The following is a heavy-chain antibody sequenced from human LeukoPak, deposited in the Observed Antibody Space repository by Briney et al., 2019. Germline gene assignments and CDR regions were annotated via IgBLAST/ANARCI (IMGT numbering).Heavy chain of an antibody. J-gene: IGHJ6*03. CDR3: ARSSGRSPNRDYMDV. D-gene: IGHD1-14*01. CDR1: AYSY. Sequence: ASVKVSCKASAYSYMHWVRQAPGQGLEWMGIINPSGGTTNYAQRFQGRVTMTRDTSTSTAYMELSSLRSEDTAVYYCARSSGRSPNRDYMDVWGKGTTVTISS. V-gene: IGHV1-46*01. CDR2: INPSGGTT.